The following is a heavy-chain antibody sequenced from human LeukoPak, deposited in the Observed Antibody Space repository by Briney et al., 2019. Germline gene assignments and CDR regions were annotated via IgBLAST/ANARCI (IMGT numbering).Heavy chain of an antibody. CDR2: IYYSGST. CDR3: ARVGDYDFWSGYSDLVH. J-gene: IGHJ4*02. D-gene: IGHD3-3*01. CDR1: GGSISSGDYY. V-gene: IGHV4-30-4*01. Sequence: PSETLSLTCTVSGGSISSGDYYWSWIRQPPGKGLEWIGYIYYSGSTYYNPSLKSRVTISVDTSKNQFSLKLSSVTAADTAVYYCARVGDYDFWSGYSDLVHWGQGTLVTVSS.